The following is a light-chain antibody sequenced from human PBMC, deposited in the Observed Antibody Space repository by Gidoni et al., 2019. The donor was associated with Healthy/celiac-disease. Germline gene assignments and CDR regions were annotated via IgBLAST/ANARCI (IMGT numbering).Light chain of an antibody. J-gene: IGKJ2*01. CDR3: MQALQTPGT. V-gene: IGKV2-28*01. CDR2: LGS. CDR1: QSLLHSNGYNY. Sequence: EIGRNQAPLALSVTPGEPASISCRSRQSLLHSNGYNYLDWDLQTPGQSPLLLFYLGSNRASVVPDRFSGSCSGTDFTLNISRVEAEDVGVYSCMQALQTPGTFGQGTKLEIK.